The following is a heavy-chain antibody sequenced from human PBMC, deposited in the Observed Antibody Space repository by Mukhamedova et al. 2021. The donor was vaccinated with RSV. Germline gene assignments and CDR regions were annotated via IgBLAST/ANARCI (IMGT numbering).Heavy chain of an antibody. V-gene: IGHV2-70*04. J-gene: IGHJ6*02. CDR2: IDWEDDT. Sequence: GKALEWLARIDWEDDTFYNPSLQTRLTISKDTSKSQVALTMSNVGPMDTGTYYCARSFTYLGLDVWGQGTTVTVSS. CDR3: ARSFTYLGLDV.